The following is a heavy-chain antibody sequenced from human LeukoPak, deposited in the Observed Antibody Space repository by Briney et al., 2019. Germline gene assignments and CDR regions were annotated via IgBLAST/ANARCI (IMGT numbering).Heavy chain of an antibody. Sequence: GGSLRLSCAASGFTFSSYAMHWVRQAPGKGLEWVAVISYDGSNKYYADFVKGRFTISRDNSKNTLYLQMNSLRAEDTAVYYCARGYYDSSGSLIDYWGQGTLVTLSS. J-gene: IGHJ4*02. CDR3: ARGYYDSSGSLIDY. CDR1: GFTFSSYA. V-gene: IGHV3-30*01. D-gene: IGHD3-22*01. CDR2: ISYDGSNK.